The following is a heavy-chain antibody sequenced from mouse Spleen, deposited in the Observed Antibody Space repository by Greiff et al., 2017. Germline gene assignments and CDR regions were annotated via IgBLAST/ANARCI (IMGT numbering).Heavy chain of an antibody. CDR2: INPSTGYT. J-gene: IGHJ3*01. CDR1: GYTFTSYW. Sequence: QVQLQQSGAELAKPGASVKMSCKASGYTFTSYWMHWVKQRPGQGLEWIGYINPSTGYTEYNQKFKDKATLTADKSSSTAYMQLSSLTSEDSAVYYCARPLMITTLAYWGQGTLVTVSA. CDR3: ARPLMITTLAY. D-gene: IGHD2-4*01. V-gene: IGHV1-7*01.